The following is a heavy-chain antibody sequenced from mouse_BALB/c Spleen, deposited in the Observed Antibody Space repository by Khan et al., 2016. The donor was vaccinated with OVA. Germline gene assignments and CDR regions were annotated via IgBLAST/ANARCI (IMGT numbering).Heavy chain of an antibody. CDR1: GFSLTSYA. CDR2: IWSDGRT. J-gene: IGHJ4*01. V-gene: IGHV2-6-2*01. CDR3: ARHQFPLSMDA. Sequence: QMQLEESGPDLVAPSQSLSITYTVSGFSLTSYAIHWVRQPPGKGLEWLVVIWSDGRTTYNSALKSRLSISKDNSKSQVFLKINSLQTDDTAMYXCARHQFPLSMDAWGQGTSVTVSS.